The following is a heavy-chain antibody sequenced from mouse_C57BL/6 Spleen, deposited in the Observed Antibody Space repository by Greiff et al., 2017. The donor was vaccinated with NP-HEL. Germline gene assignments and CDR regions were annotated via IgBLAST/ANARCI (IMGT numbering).Heavy chain of an antibody. D-gene: IGHD2-3*01. V-gene: IGHV1-76*01. CDR1: GYTFTDYY. Sequence: QVQLQQSGAELVRPGASVKLSCKASGYTFTDYYINWVKQRPGQGLEWIARIYPGSGNTYYNEKFKGKATLTAEKSSSTAYMQLSSLTSGDSAVYFCARDDGYYVADWGQGTMVTVSA. CDR2: IYPGSGNT. CDR3: ARDDGYYVAD. J-gene: IGHJ3*01.